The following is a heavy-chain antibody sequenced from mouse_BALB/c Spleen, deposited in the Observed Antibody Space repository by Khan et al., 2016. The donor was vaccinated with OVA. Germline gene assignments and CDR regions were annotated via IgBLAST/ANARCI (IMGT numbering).Heavy chain of an antibody. Sequence: EVKLVESGPGLVKPSQSLSLTCTVTGYSITSDYAWNWIRQLPGNKLEWMGFISYSGNTNYNPSLKSRISITRDTSKNQFFLQLNSVTTEDTATYYCARVYGGDFDYWGQGTTLTVSS. CDR1: GYSITSDYA. CDR2: ISYSGNT. V-gene: IGHV3-2*02. CDR3: ARVYGGDFDY. D-gene: IGHD1-1*01. J-gene: IGHJ2*01.